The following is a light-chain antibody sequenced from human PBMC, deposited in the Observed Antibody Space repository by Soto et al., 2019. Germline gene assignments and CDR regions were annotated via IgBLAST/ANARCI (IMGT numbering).Light chain of an antibody. V-gene: IGKV3-15*01. CDR1: QSVNSN. CDR3: QQYNNWPET. Sequence: EIVMTQSPATLSVSPGERATLSCRASQSVNSNLAWYQQKPGQAPRLIIYGASTRATGIPARFSGSGSGTEFTLAISSLQSEDFAVYYCQQYNNWPETFGQGTKV. J-gene: IGKJ1*01. CDR2: GAS.